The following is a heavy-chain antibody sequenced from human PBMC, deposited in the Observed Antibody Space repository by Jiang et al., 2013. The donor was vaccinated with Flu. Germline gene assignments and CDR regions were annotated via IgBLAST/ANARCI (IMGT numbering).Heavy chain of an antibody. V-gene: IGHV3-30*18. J-gene: IGHJ1*01. CDR1: GFTFSSYG. CDR2: ISYDGSNK. D-gene: IGHD6-19*01. CDR3: AKIRYSSDLLGYFQH. Sequence: QLLESGGGVVQPGRSLRLSCAASGFTFSSYGMHWVRQAPGKGLEWVAVISYDGSNKYYADSVKGRFTISRDNSKNTLYLQMNSLRAEDTAVYYCAKIRYSSDLLGYFQHWGQGTLVTVSS.